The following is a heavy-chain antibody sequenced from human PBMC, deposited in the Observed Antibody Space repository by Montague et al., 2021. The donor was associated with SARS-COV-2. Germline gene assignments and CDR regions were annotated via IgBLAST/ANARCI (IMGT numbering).Heavy chain of an antibody. CDR1: GGSISSSSYY. CDR3: AGDLWVWLSVEGRLDS. J-gene: IGHJ4*02. CDR2: INYSGST. Sequence: SETLSLTCTVSGGSISSSSYYWGWIRQPPGQGLEWIGSINYSGSTYYNPSLKSRVTISVDTYKNQFSLKLSSVTAAATAVYYCAGDLWVWLSVEGRLDSWGQGALVTVSS. V-gene: IGHV4-39*07. D-gene: IGHD3-16*01.